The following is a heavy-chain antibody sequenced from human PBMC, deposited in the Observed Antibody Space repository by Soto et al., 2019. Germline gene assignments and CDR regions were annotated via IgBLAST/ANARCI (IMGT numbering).Heavy chain of an antibody. J-gene: IGHJ5*02. Sequence: WWSLRLSCSASVFTFSSYAMNWFRQAPGKGLEWISVISNSGHSAYYADSVKGRFTISRDNSKNTLYLQIKSLRAEDTAAYYCAKGGPTFLNWFGPWGQGTLVTVSS. CDR2: ISNSGHSA. CDR3: AKGGPTFLNWFGP. D-gene: IGHD5-12*01. V-gene: IGHV3-23*01. CDR1: VFTFSSYA.